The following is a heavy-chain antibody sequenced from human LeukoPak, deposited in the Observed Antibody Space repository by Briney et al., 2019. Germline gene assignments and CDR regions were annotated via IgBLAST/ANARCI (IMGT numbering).Heavy chain of an antibody. CDR3: ARPYSSGWSHWFDP. D-gene: IGHD6-19*01. V-gene: IGHV3-20*04. CDR2: INWNGGST. CDR1: GFTFDDYG. J-gene: IGHJ5*02. Sequence: GGSLRLSCAASGFTFDDYGMSWVRQAPGKGLEWVSGINWNGGSTGYADSVKGRFTISRDNAKNSLYLQMNSLRAGDTALYYCARPYSSGWSHWFDPWGQGTLVTVSS.